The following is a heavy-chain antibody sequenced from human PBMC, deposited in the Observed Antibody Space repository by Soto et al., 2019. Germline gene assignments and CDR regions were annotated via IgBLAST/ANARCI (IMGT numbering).Heavy chain of an antibody. CDR2: INHSGST. Sequence: KTSETLSLTCAVYGGSFSGYHWSWIRQPPGKGLEWIGEINHSGSTNYNPSLKSRVTISVDTSKNQFSLKLSSVTAADTAVYYCARYSIFGRTYYFDYWGQGTLVTVSS. J-gene: IGHJ4*02. CDR3: ARYSIFGRTYYFDY. V-gene: IGHV4-34*01. CDR1: GGSFSGYH. D-gene: IGHD3-3*01.